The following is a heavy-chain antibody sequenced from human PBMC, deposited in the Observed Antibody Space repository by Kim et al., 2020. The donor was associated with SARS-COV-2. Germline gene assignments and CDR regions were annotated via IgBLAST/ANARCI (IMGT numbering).Heavy chain of an antibody. D-gene: IGHD1-26*01. J-gene: IGHJ6*02. Sequence: GGSLRLSCAASGFTFNNYSMNWVRQAPGKGLEWVSSISSSGSYIYYADSVKGRFTISRDNAKNSMYLQMSSLRAEDTAVYYCASDPIGDYYYYYVMDVWGQGTTVTVSS. CDR3: ASDPIGDYYYYYVMDV. CDR1: GFTFNNYS. V-gene: IGHV3-21*04. CDR2: ISSSGSYI.